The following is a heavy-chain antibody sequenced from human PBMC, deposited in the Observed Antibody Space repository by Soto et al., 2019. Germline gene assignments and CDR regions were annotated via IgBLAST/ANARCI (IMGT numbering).Heavy chain of an antibody. CDR2: ISAYNDNT. D-gene: IGHD6-6*01. CDR1: GYTFTSYG. CDR3: ARDWDSSSSLNWFDP. Sequence: ASVKVSCKASGYTFTSYGISWVRQAPGQGLEWMGWISAYNDNTNYAQKLQGRVTMTTNTSTSTAYMELRSLRSYYTSVYYCARDWDSSSSLNWFDPWGQGTLVTVSS. J-gene: IGHJ5*02. V-gene: IGHV1-18*01.